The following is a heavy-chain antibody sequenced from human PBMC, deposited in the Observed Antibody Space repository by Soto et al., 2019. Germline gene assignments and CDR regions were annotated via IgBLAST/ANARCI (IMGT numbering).Heavy chain of an antibody. J-gene: IGHJ4*02. CDR3: ARDRVEAALGTFDQ. D-gene: IGHD6-13*01. CDR2: ISTYNGKT. Sequence: QVQLVQSGAEVKKPGASVTVSCKTSGYTFSTYPISWVRQAPGQGLEWVAGISTYNGKTNYGQKFQGRVTITTDTPASTAYVNLRKLRSDDTAVYYWARDRVEAALGTFDQWGQGTLVTVSS. V-gene: IGHV1-18*01. CDR1: GYTFSTYP.